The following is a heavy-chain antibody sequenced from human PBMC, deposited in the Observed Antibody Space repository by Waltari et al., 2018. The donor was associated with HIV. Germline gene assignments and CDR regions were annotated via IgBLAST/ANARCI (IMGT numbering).Heavy chain of an antibody. CDR1: QGSFIIYS. Sequence: HVQLVQSGPEVRKPGSSVTVSCKASQGSFIIYSLNWVRQAPGQGHEWVGRINPMSATSNKAQKFQGRVTITADPSTSADYMELTSLRSEDTAVYYCASARETMGVDFAFWGQGTLVNVSS. J-gene: IGHJ4*02. V-gene: IGHV1-69*08. CDR3: ASARETMGVDFAF. D-gene: IGHD3-16*01. CDR2: INPMSATS.